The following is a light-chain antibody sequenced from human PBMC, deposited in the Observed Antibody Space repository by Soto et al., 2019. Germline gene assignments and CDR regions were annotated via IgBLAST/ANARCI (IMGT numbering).Light chain of an antibody. CDR3: QQGYSTPADT. J-gene: IGKJ2*01. CDR2: AAS. V-gene: IGKV1-39*01. CDR1: QSIASS. Sequence: DIQMTQSPSSLSASVGDRVTITCRASQSIASSMNWYQQKPGKAPKLLISAASRLQSGVPSRFIGSGSGTDFTPTISSLQPEDFASYYCQQGYSTPADTFGQGTKLEIK.